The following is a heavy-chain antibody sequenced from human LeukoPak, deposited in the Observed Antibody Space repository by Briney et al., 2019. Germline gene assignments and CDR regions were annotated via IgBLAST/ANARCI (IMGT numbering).Heavy chain of an antibody. CDR2: IYYSGST. CDR1: GGSISSSSYY. Sequence: PSETLSLTCTVSGGSISSSSYYWGWIRQPPGKGLEWIGSIYYSGSTYYNPSLKSRVTISVDTSKNQFSLKLSSVTAADTAVYYCAIVIAVAGTAFDYWGQGTLVTVSS. CDR3: AIVIAVAGTAFDY. V-gene: IGHV4-39*07. D-gene: IGHD6-19*01. J-gene: IGHJ4*02.